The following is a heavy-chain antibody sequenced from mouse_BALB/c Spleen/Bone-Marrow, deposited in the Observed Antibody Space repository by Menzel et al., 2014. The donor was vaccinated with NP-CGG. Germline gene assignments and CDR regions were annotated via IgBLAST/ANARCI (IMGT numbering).Heavy chain of an antibody. CDR2: ISSGSNII. CDR3: GRGDY. J-gene: IGHJ2*01. CDR1: GFTFSSFA. V-gene: IGHV5-17*02. Sequence: EVKLVESGGGLVQPGGSRKLSCAASGFTFSSFAMHWIRQAPEKGLEWVAFISSGSNIIHYADTVKGRFTISRDNPKNTLFLQMTSLRSEDTAMYYCGRGDYWGQDTTLTVSS.